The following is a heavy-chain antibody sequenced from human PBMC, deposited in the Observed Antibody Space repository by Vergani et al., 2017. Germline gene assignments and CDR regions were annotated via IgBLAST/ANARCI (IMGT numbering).Heavy chain of an antibody. CDR3: AKGMRGDEYYYYGMDV. D-gene: IGHD2-8*01. Sequence: EVQLLESGGGLVQPGGSLRLSCAASGFTFSSYAMSWVRQAPGKGLEWVSAISGSGGSTYYADSVKGRFTISRDNSKNTLYLQMNSLRAEDTAVYYCAKGMRGDEYYYYGMDVRGQGTAVSVSS. V-gene: IGHV3-23*01. CDR2: ISGSGGST. J-gene: IGHJ6*02. CDR1: GFTFSSYA.